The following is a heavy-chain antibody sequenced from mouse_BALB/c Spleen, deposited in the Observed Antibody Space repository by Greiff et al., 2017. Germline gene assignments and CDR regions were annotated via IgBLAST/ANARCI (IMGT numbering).Heavy chain of an antibody. CDR2: IAPGSGST. Sequence: DLVKPGASVKLSCKASGYTFTSYWINWIKQRPGQGLEWIGRIAPGSGSTYYNEMFKGKATLTVDTSSSTAYIQLSSLSSEDSAVYFCARNYGSSYPYAMDYWGQGTSVTVSS. CDR3: ARNYGSSYPYAMDY. V-gene: IGHV1S41*01. CDR1: GYTFTSYW. J-gene: IGHJ4*01. D-gene: IGHD1-1*01.